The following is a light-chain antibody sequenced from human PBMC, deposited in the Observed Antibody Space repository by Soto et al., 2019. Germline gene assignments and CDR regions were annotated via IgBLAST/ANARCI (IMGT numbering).Light chain of an antibody. Sequence: QSALTQPASVSGSPGQSITISCTGTSSDVGGYNYVSWYQQHPGKAPKLMIYEVSNRPSGVSNRLSGSKSGNTASLTISGLQAEDEADYHCKSYTSSSTYVFGTGTKLTVL. CDR3: KSYTSSSTYV. CDR2: EVS. J-gene: IGLJ1*01. V-gene: IGLV2-14*01. CDR1: SSDVGGYNY.